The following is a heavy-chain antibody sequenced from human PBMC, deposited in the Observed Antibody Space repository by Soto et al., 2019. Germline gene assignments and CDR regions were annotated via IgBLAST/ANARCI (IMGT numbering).Heavy chain of an antibody. V-gene: IGHV3-66*01. CDR1: GFSVSNLY. CDR3: ARDIFGGAYDFCH. Sequence: EVQLVESGGGLVQPGGSLRLSCAASGFSVSNLYMTWVRQAPGKGLEWVSVISSDGRTYYADSVKGRFTISRDSSKNTLCLEMNSLRAGDTAVYFCARDIFGGAYDFCHGGQGTLVTVSS. J-gene: IGHJ4*02. CDR2: ISSDGRT. D-gene: IGHD3-3*01.